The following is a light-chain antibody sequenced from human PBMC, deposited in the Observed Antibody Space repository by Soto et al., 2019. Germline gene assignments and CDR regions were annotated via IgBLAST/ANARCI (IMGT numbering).Light chain of an antibody. CDR1: STDVGGYNY. V-gene: IGLV2-8*01. Sequence: LTQPPSASGSPGQSVTISCTGTSTDVGGYNYVSRYQQHPGKAPKLMIYEVNKRPSGVPDRFSGSKSGNTASLTVSGLQAEDEADYYCSSYAGSTYVFGTGTKVTGL. CDR2: EVN. J-gene: IGLJ1*01. CDR3: SSYAGSTYV.